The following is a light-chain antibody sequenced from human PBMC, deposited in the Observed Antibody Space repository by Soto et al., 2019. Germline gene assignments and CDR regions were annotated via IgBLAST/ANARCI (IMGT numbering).Light chain of an antibody. CDR2: GAS. Sequence: EIVLTQSPGSLSLSPGERATLSCRASQSVNSDLAWYQQKPGQAPRLLIYGASTRATGTPTRFSGSGSGTEFTLTISSLQSEDFAVYFCQQYNIWPPYTFGQGTKVDIK. CDR3: QQYNIWPPYT. CDR1: QSVNSD. V-gene: IGKV3-15*01. J-gene: IGKJ2*01.